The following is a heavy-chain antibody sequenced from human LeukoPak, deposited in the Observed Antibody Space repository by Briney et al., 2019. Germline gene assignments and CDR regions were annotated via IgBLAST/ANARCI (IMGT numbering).Heavy chain of an antibody. J-gene: IGHJ6*02. V-gene: IGHV3-23*01. CDR2: ISGSGGTT. CDR3: AKSQKDYYYGMDV. CDR1: GFTFSSYA. Sequence: PGGSLRLSCAASGFTFSSYAMSWVRQAPGKGLEWVSTISGSGGTTYYADSVKGRFTISRDNSKNTLYLQMNSLRAEDTAVYYCAKSQKDYYYGMDVWGQGTTVTVSS.